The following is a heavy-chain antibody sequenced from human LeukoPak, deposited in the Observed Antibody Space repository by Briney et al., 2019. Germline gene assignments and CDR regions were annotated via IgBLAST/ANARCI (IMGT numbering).Heavy chain of an antibody. J-gene: IGHJ3*02. CDR2: IYHTGST. CDR1: GGSITTSNW. CDR3: ARNGPTAAGAFDS. Sequence: PSGTLSLTCAVSGGSITTSNWWTWVRQPPGKGLEWIGEIYHTGSTNYNPSLKSRVTILVDKSKNQFSLKLTSVTAADTAVYYCARNGPTAAGAFDSWGQGTLVTVSS. D-gene: IGHD6-13*01. V-gene: IGHV4-4*02.